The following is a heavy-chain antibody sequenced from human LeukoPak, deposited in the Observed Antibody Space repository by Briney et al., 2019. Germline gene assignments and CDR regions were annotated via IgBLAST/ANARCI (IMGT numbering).Heavy chain of an antibody. CDR3: AKDGQAASSWSEYFDY. CDR1: GFTFSSYA. V-gene: IGHV3-23*01. J-gene: IGHJ4*02. Sequence: GGSLRLSCAASGFTFSSYAMSWVRQVPGKGLEWVSAINDNGGTTYYADSVKGRFTISRDNSKNTVFLQMNSLRAEDTAVFYCAKDGQAASSWSEYFDYWGQGTLVTVS. D-gene: IGHD6-13*01. CDR2: INDNGGTT.